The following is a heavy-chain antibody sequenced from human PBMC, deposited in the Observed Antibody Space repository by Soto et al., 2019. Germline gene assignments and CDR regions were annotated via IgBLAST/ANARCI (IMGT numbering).Heavy chain of an antibody. J-gene: IGHJ6*02. CDR2: IWYDGSNK. V-gene: IGHV3-33*01. CDR3: ARGEEDYYYGMDV. CDR1: GFTFSSYG. Sequence: QVQLVESGGGVVQPGRSLRLSCAASGFTFSSYGMHWVRQAAGKGLEWVAVIWYDGSNKYYADSVKSRFTISRDNSKNTLYLQMNSLRAEDTAVYYCARGEEDYYYGMDVWGQGTTVTVSS.